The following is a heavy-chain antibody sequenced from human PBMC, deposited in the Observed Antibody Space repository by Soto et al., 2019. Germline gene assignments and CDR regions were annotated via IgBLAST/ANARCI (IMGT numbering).Heavy chain of an antibody. CDR3: AKNQGVELVPLATVDWFDP. CDR2: ISGSGFKK. D-gene: IGHD1-26*01. Sequence: TGGSLRLSCAASGFIFENFGMSWVRQAPGKGLEWISSISGSGFKKYYADSVKGRLTISRDNSKSTVYLELNNLSAEDTAVYHCAKNQGVELVPLATVDWFDPWGQGSVVTVS. J-gene: IGHJ5*02. V-gene: IGHV3-23*01. CDR1: GFIFENFG.